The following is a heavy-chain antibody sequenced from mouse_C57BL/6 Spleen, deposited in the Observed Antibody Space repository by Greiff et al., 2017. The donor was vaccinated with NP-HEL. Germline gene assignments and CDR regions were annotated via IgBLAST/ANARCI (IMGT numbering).Heavy chain of an antibody. V-gene: IGHV1-47*01. D-gene: IGHD3-3*01. J-gene: IGHJ4*01. Sequence: QVKLMQSGAELVKPGASVKMSCKASGYTFTTYPIEWMKQNHGKSLEWIGNFHPYNDDPKYNAQFKGNATLTVEKSSSTVYLKLSRLTSDDSVVYNCARRDRYYAMYYGGQGTSVTVSS. CDR3: ARRDRYYAMYY. CDR2: FHPYNDDP. CDR1: GYTFTTYP.